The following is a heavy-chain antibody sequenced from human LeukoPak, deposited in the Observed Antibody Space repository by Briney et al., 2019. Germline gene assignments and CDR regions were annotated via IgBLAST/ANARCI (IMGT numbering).Heavy chain of an antibody. V-gene: IGHV1-18*01. CDR2: ISAYNGNT. D-gene: IGHD3-3*01. CDR1: GYTFSSYG. Sequence: ASVKVSCKASGYTFSSYGISWVRQAPGQGLEWMGWISAYNGNTNYAQNLQGRVTTTTDTSTSTAYMEVRSLRSDDTAVYYCARVNNYDFLSTFDYWGQGTLVTVSS. J-gene: IGHJ4*02. CDR3: ARVNNYDFLSTFDY.